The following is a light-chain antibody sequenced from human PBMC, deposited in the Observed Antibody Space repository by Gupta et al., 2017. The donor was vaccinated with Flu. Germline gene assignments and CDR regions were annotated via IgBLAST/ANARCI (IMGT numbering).Light chain of an antibody. CDR3: QHYHRFPYT. V-gene: IGKV1-5*03. J-gene: IGKJ2*01. CDR2: TAS. Sequence: LPFYHQKPGKDPKLLIYTASNLARGVPSRFSGSVSGAEFTLTISSLQPADFATYYCQHYHRFPYTLGQGTKLEI.